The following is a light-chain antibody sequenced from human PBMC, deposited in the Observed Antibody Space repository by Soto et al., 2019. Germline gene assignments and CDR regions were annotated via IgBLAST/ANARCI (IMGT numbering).Light chain of an antibody. J-gene: IGKJ5*01. CDR1: QYITIY. CDR3: QQRADWPIT. Sequence: EIALTQSPATLSLSPGERATLSCRASQYITIYLAWYQQKPGQAPRLLIYDASNRATGIPARFSGSGSGTDFTLTISSLEPDDFAVYYCQQRADWPITFGQGTRLEIK. V-gene: IGKV3-11*01. CDR2: DAS.